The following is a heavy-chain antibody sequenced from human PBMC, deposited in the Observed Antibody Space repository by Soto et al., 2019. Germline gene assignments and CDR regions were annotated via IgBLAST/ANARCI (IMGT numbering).Heavy chain of an antibody. D-gene: IGHD2-2*01. Sequence: EKGLEWMGWITAYNDDTNYAQKFQGRVTMTTDTSTSTAYMELRSLRSDDTAVYYCARVMVRKVGAIPARRTVSEVLGK. CDR3: ARVMVRKVGAIPARRTVSEV. J-gene: IGHJ6*03. CDR2: ITAYNDDT. V-gene: IGHV1-18*01.